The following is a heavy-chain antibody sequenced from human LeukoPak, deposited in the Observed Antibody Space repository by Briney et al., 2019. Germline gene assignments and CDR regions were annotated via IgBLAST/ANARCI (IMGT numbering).Heavy chain of an antibody. CDR1: GCIFSSYA. J-gene: IGHJ3*02. D-gene: IGHD2-2*01. Sequence: GGSLRLSCAVSGCIFSSYAMSWVRQAPGKGLEWVAVMSYDGSNKYYADSVKGRFTISRDNSKNTLYLQMNSLRAEDTAVYYCARDPSSSTVSDAFDIWGQGTMVTISS. CDR2: MSYDGSNK. CDR3: ARDPSSSTVSDAFDI. V-gene: IGHV3-30-3*01.